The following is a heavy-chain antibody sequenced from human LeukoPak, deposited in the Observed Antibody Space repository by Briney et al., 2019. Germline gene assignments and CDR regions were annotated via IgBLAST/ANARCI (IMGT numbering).Heavy chain of an antibody. J-gene: IGHJ4*02. V-gene: IGHV4-4*07. CDR3: ARDKYYYDSSGSIRFDY. Sequence: KPSETLSLTCTVSGGSISSYYWSWIRQPAGKGLEWIGRIYTSGSTNYNPSLKSRVTMSVDTSKNQFSLKLSSVTAADTAVYYCARDKYYYDSSGSIRFDYWGQGTLVTASS. D-gene: IGHD3-22*01. CDR1: GGSISSYY. CDR2: IYTSGST.